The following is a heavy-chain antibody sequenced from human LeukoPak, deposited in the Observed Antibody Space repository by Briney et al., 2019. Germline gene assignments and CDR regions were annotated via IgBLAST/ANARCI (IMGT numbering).Heavy chain of an antibody. J-gene: IGHJ4*02. D-gene: IGHD3-3*01. CDR2: IYSGGST. Sequence: GGSLRLSCAASGFTFSNAWMSWVRQAPGKGLEWVSVIYSGGSTYYADSVKGRFTISRDNSKNTLYLQMNSLRAEDTAVYYCAPSPGNFWSAYYVAYWGQGTLVTVSS. V-gene: IGHV3-53*01. CDR3: APSPGNFWSAYYVAY. CDR1: GFTFSNAW.